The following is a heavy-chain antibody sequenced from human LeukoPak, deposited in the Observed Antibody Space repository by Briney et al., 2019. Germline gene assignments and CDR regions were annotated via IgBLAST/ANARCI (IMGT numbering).Heavy chain of an antibody. CDR1: GSTFTGYY. CDR2: INPNSGGT. Sequence: ASVEVSCKTSGSTFTGYYMHWVRQAPGQGLEWMGWINPNSGGTNYAQKFQGRVTMTRDTSISTAYMELSRLRSDDTAVYYCARGHWRQWLVPLDYWGRGTLVTVSS. D-gene: IGHD6-19*01. V-gene: IGHV1-2*02. CDR3: ARGHWRQWLVPLDY. J-gene: IGHJ4*02.